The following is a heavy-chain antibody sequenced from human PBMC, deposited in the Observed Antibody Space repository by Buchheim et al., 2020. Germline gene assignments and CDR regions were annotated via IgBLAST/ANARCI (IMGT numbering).Heavy chain of an antibody. J-gene: IGHJ4*02. Sequence: QLQLQESGPGLVKPSETLSLTCTVSGGSISSSSYYWGWIRQPPGKGLEWIGSIYYSGSTYYNPSLKSRVTISVDPSQNQFSLKLSSVTAADTAVYYCARHKHPPVAMVTGWGQGTL. CDR2: IYYSGST. D-gene: IGHD5-18*01. CDR1: GGSISSSSYY. V-gene: IGHV4-39*01. CDR3: ARHKHPPVAMVTG.